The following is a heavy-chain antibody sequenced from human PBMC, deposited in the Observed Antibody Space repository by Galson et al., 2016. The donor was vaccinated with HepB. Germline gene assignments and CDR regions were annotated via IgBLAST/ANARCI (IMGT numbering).Heavy chain of an antibody. J-gene: IGHJ4*02. V-gene: IGHV3-30*18. CDR3: AKDPAGFDFWNGPPGY. D-gene: IGHD3-3*01. CDR1: GLTFSSYG. Sequence: SLRLSCAASGLTFSSYGLHWVHQAPGKGLEWVAFISYDGSNKYYSDSVKGRFTISRDDSKNTLYLQMNSLRAEDTAVYYCAKDPAGFDFWNGPPGYWGQGALVTVSS. CDR2: ISYDGSNK.